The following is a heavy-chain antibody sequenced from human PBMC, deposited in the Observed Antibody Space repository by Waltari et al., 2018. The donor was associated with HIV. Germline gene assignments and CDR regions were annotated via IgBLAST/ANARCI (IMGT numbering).Heavy chain of an antibody. D-gene: IGHD2-8*01. CDR1: GFTFSSYW. V-gene: IGHV3-7*01. Sequence: EVQLVESGGGLVQPGGSLRLSCAASGFTFSSYWMSWVRQAPGKGLELVANIKQDGSGKYYVDSMKGRFTISRDNAKNSLYLQINSLRAEDTAVYYCAGRSPARRLNWFDPWGQGTLVIVSS. CDR3: AGRSPARRLNWFDP. CDR2: IKQDGSGK. J-gene: IGHJ5*02.